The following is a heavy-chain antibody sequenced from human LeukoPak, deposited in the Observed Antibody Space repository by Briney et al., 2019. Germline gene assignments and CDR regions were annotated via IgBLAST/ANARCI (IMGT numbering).Heavy chain of an antibody. Sequence: SETLSLTCTVSGGSISSYYWSWIRQPPGKGLEWIGYIYYSGSTNYNPSLKGRVTISVDTSKNQFSLKLTSVTAADTAVYYCARAMYGGSYYDGFDPWGRGTLVTVSS. V-gene: IGHV4-59*01. CDR1: GGSISSYY. CDR2: IYYSGST. D-gene: IGHD1-26*01. CDR3: ARAMYGGSYYDGFDP. J-gene: IGHJ5*02.